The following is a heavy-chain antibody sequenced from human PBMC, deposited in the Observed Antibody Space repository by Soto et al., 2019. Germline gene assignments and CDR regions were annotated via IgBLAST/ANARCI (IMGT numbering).Heavy chain of an antibody. D-gene: IGHD6-6*01. CDR3: ARGAHLRYSSSSGTGY. CDR1: GYTFTSYD. J-gene: IGHJ4*02. Sequence: ASVKVSCKASGYTFTSYDINWVRQATGQGLEWMGWMNPNSGNTGYAQKFQGRVTMTRNTSISTAYMELSSLRSEDTAVYYCARGAHLRYSSSSGTGYWGQGTLVTVSS. CDR2: MNPNSGNT. V-gene: IGHV1-8*01.